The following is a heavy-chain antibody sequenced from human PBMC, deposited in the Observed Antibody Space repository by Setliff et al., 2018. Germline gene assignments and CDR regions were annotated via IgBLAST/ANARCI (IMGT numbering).Heavy chain of an antibody. V-gene: IGHV4-59*01. CDR2: FYYNGAT. CDR1: GGSISSYY. Sequence: SETLSLTCTVSGGSISSYYWSWIRQPPGKGLEWIGFFYYNGATNYNPSLESRVSISVDTSKNQFSLNLSSVTAADTAVYYCVRDQGRRGWFDAWGQGTLVTVSS. J-gene: IGHJ5*02. CDR3: VRDQGRRGWFDA.